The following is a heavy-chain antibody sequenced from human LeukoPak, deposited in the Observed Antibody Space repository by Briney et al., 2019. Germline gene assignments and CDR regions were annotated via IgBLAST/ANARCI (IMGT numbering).Heavy chain of an antibody. CDR3: ARAGWHYDFWSGYPTTNYFDY. J-gene: IGHJ4*02. CDR1: GFTFSSYG. V-gene: IGHV3-30*03. CDR2: ISYDGSNK. Sequence: GRSLRLSCAASGFTFSSYGMHWVRQAPGKGLEWVAVISYDGSNKYYADSVKGRFTISRDNSKNTLYLQMNSLRAEDTAVYYCARAGWHYDFWSGYPTTNYFDYWGQGTLVTVSS. D-gene: IGHD3-3*01.